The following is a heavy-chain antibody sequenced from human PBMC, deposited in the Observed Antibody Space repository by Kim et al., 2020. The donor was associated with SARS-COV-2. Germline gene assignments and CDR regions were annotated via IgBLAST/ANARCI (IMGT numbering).Heavy chain of an antibody. CDR1: GGTFSTYA. CDR2: MIPMFGTT. Sequence: SVKVSCKAAGGTFSTYALTWVRQAPGQGLEWMGGMIPMFGTTNFPQKFQGRVTLTADTSTATAYMELRGLTSEDTAVYYCARDFYDIWTGNYHFDQWGQ. V-gene: IGHV1-69*06. J-gene: IGHJ4*01. D-gene: IGHD3-9*01. CDR3: ARDFYDIWTGNYHFDQ.